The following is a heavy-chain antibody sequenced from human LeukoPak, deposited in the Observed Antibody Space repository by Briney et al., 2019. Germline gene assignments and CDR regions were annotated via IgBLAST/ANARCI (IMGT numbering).Heavy chain of an antibody. D-gene: IGHD3-10*02. CDR2: LYTGGGT. CDR1: GFSVSTTY. Sequence: GGSLRLSCAASGFSVSTTYMSWVRQTPEKGLQWVSVLYTGGGTDHADSVKGRFTISRDNAKNSVYLQMNSLRAEDTAVYYCARDFSDVRGNIFDSWGQGTLVTVSS. CDR3: ARDFSDVRGNIFDS. J-gene: IGHJ4*02. V-gene: IGHV3-53*01.